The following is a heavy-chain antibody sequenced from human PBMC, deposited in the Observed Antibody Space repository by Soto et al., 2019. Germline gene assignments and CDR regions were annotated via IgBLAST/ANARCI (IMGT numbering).Heavy chain of an antibody. CDR3: AREQAYNCAPADYFDY. D-gene: IGHD1-1*01. Sequence: GASVKVSCKASGYTFSSYYMHWVRQAPGQGLEWMGRVNPSGGSTKYAQKFQGRVTITRDTSASTAYMELSSLRSEDTAVYYCAREQAYNCAPADYFDYWGQGTLVTVSS. J-gene: IGHJ4*02. CDR2: VNPSGGST. V-gene: IGHV1-46*01. CDR1: GYTFSSYY.